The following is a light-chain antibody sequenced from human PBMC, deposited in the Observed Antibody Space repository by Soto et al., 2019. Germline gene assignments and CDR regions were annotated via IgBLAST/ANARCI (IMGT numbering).Light chain of an antibody. CDR2: GAS. CDR1: QSVSRY. Sequence: EIVLTQSPGTLSLSPGERATLSCRAGQSVSRYLAWYQQKPGQAPRLLIYGASSRATGIPDRFSGSGSGTDFTLTITRLEPEDFAVYYCQHYGSSPWTFDQGTKVEIK. V-gene: IGKV3-20*01. CDR3: QHYGSSPWT. J-gene: IGKJ1*01.